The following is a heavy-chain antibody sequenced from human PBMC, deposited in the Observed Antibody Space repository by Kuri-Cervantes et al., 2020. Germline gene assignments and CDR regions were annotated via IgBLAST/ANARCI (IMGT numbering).Heavy chain of an antibody. V-gene: IGHV3-11*04. J-gene: IGHJ4*02. CDR3: ARGGYYDILTIGFDY. D-gene: IGHD3-9*01. CDR2: ISSSGSTI. Sequence: GESLKISCAASGFTFSDYYMSWIRQAPGKGLEWVSYISSSGSTIYYADSVKGRFTISRDNSKNTLYLQMNSLRSEDRSVYFCARGGYYDILTIGFDYWGQGALVTVSS. CDR1: GFTFSDYY.